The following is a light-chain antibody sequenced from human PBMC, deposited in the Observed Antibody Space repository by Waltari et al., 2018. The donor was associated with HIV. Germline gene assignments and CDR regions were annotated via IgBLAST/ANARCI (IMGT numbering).Light chain of an antibody. J-gene: IGKJ3*01. CDR3: QQYGSSPLFT. V-gene: IGKV3-20*01. CDR1: HIVGGNS. Sequence: IVLTQSPGTLSLSPGERGTLSCRASHIVGGNSLAWYQQKPGQAPRLLIYGASSRATGIPDRFSGSGSGTDFTLTISRLEPEEFAVYYCQQYGSSPLFTFGPGTKVDIK. CDR2: GAS.